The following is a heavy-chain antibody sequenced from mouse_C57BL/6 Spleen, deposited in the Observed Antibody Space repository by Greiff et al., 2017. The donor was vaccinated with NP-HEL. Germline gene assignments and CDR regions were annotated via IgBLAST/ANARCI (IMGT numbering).Heavy chain of an antibody. CDR3: ARMTFAY. V-gene: IGHV5-17*01. CDR2: ISSGSSTI. Sequence: DVKLQESGGGLVKPGGSLKLSCAASGFTFSDYGMHWVRQAPEKGLEWVAYISSGSSTIYYADTVKGRFTISRDNAKNTLFLQMTSLRSEDTAMYYCARMTFAYWGQGTLVTVSA. CDR1: GFTFSDYG. J-gene: IGHJ3*01.